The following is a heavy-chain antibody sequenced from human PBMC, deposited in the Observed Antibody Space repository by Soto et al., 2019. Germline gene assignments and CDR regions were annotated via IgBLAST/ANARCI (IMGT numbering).Heavy chain of an antibody. CDR2: ISGSGDRT. CDR1: GITISNYP. D-gene: IGHD3-22*01. V-gene: IGHV3-23*01. CDR3: VKDDGGYPSTAPH. J-gene: IGHJ4*02. Sequence: VQLLESGGGSVQAGGSRRLSCAASGITISNYPMSWVRQAPGKGLDWVSGISGSGDRTYYADSAKGRFTISKDISKNSLSLQLDSLGVEDTAVYFCVKDDGGYPSTAPHWGQGTLVTVSS.